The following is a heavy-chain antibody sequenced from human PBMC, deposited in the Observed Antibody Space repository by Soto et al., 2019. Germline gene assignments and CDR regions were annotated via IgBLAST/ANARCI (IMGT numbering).Heavy chain of an antibody. J-gene: IGHJ4*02. D-gene: IGHD1-26*01. CDR3: AKGLSGGSYYAPYY. Sequence: QVQLVESGGGVVQPGRSLRLSCAASGFTFSSYGMHWVRQAPGKGLEWVAVISYDGSNKYYADSVKGRFTISRDNSKNTLYLQMNSLRAEDTAVYSCAKGLSGGSYYAPYYWGQGTLVTVSS. CDR1: GFTFSSYG. V-gene: IGHV3-30*18. CDR2: ISYDGSNK.